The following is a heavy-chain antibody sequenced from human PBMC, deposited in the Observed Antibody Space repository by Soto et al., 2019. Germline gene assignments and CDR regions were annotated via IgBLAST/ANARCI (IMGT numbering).Heavy chain of an antibody. CDR3: ARAKFAGVTSPEY. CDR1: GDSISSGGYY. V-gene: IGHV4-31*03. Sequence: PSETLSLTCTVSGDSISSGGYYWSWIRQHPGKGLEWIGYIYYSGSTYYDPSLKSRVTISVDTSKNQFSLKLTSVTAADTAVYYCARAKFAGVTSPEYWGHGTLVTVSP. CDR2: IYYSGST. D-gene: IGHD2-2*01. J-gene: IGHJ4*01.